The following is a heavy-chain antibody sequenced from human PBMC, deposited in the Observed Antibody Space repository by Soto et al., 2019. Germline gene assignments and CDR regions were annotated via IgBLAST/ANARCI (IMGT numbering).Heavy chain of an antibody. D-gene: IGHD5-12*01. CDR2: IYPGDTT. V-gene: IGHV3-53*01. Sequence: GGSLRLSCAVSGVTLSNVWMNWVRQAPGKGLEWVSVIYPGDTTFYADSVKGRFTISRDNSKNTLYLQMNSLRAEDTAVYYCHGYGYWGQGTLVTVSS. J-gene: IGHJ4*02. CDR3: HGYGY. CDR1: GVTLSNVW.